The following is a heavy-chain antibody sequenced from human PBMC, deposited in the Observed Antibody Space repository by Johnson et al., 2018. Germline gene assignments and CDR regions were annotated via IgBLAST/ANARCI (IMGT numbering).Heavy chain of an antibody. CDR3: ARDFCVAPRVGYYYGMDV. CDR2: IIPIFGTA. J-gene: IGHJ6*02. V-gene: IGHV1-69*12. CDR1: GGTFSSYA. Sequence: QVQLVQSGAEVKKPGSSVKVSCKASGGTFSSYAISWVRQAPGQGLEWMGGIIPIFGTANYAQKFQGRVTITADESTSTAYMELSSLRSEDTAVCYCARDFCVAPRVGYYYGMDVWGQGTTVTVSS. D-gene: IGHD3-3*01.